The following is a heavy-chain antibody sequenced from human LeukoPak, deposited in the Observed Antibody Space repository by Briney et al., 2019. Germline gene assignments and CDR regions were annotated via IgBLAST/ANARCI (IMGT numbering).Heavy chain of an antibody. Sequence: GGSLRLSCAASGFIFSSDTMSWVRQAPGKGLEWVSSIGSSSHYIYYAESVRGRFNISRDNAKNSLYLQLNSLSAEDTAVYYCVSDESGSLWGRGTMVTVSS. V-gene: IGHV3-21*01. CDR3: VSDESGSL. D-gene: IGHD1-26*01. CDR1: GFIFSSDT. CDR2: IGSSSHYI. J-gene: IGHJ3*01.